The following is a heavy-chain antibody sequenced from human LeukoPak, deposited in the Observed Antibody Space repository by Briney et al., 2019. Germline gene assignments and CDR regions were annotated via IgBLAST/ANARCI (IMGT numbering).Heavy chain of an antibody. CDR3: AGIWVAPLSFDY. Sequence: SETLSLTCAVSGFSISSGYYWGWIRQPPGKGLGWIGSISHSGSTYYNPSLKSRVTISVDTSKNQFSLKLRSVTAADTAMYYCAGIWVAPLSFDYWGQGTLVTVSS. V-gene: IGHV4-38-2*01. J-gene: IGHJ4*02. CDR2: ISHSGST. D-gene: IGHD2-15*01. CDR1: GFSISSGYY.